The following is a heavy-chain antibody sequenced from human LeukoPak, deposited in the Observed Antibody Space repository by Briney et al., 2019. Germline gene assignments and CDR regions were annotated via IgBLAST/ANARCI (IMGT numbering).Heavy chain of an antibody. CDR3: ARGEWFGDVDY. CDR2: ISAYNGNT. CDR1: GYTFTSYG. J-gene: IGHJ4*02. V-gene: IGHV1-18*01. Sequence: ASVKVSCKASGYTFTSYGISWVRQAPGQGREWMGWISAYNGNTNYAQKLQGRVTMTTDTSTTTAYMELRSLSSADTDVYYGARGEWFGDVDYWGQGTLVTVSS. D-gene: IGHD3-10*01.